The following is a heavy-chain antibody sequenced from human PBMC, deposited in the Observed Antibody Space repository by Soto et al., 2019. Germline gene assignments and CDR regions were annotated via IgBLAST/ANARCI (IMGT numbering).Heavy chain of an antibody. CDR1: GFTFSSYS. CDR3: ARDHGLSSYAFDI. CDR2: ISSSSSYI. V-gene: IGHV3-21*01. D-gene: IGHD2-15*01. J-gene: IGHJ3*02. Sequence: EVQLVESGGGLVKPGGSLRLSCAASGFTFSSYSMNWVHQAPGKGLEWVSSISSSSSYIYYADSVKGRFTISRDNAKNSLYLQMNSLRAEDTAVYYCARDHGLSSYAFDIWGQGTMVTVSS.